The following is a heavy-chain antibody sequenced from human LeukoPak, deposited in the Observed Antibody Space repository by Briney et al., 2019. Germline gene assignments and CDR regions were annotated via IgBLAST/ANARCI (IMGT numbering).Heavy chain of an antibody. D-gene: IGHD6-19*01. CDR1: GGSISSSSYC. J-gene: IGHJ2*01. V-gene: IGHV4-39*07. Sequence: SETLSLTCTVSGGSISSSSYCWGWIRPPPGKGLEWIGSIYYSGSTYYNPSLKSRVTISVDTSKNQFSLKLSSVTAADTAVYYCARDLGGSGWPDDWYFDLWGRGTLVTVSS. CDR2: IYYSGST. CDR3: ARDLGGSGWPDDWYFDL.